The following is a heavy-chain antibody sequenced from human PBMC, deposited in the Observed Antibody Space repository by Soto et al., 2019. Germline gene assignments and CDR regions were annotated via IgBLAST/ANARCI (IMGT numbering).Heavy chain of an antibody. CDR3: ARDLTPYYDSTGYYFSWFDP. CDR2: ISYDGSNK. D-gene: IGHD3-22*01. V-gene: IGHV3-30-3*01. J-gene: IGHJ5*02. Sequence: PGGSLRLSCAASGFTFSSYAMHWVRQAPGKGLEWVAVISYDGSNKYYADSVKGRFPISRDNSKNTLYLQLNSLRAEDTAVYYCARDLTPYYDSTGYYFSWFDPRGQGS. CDR1: GFTFSSYA.